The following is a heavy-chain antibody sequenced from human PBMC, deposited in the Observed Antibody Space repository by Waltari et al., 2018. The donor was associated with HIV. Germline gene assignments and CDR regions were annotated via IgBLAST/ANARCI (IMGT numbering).Heavy chain of an antibody. CDR2: IYSGGST. Sequence: EVQLVESGGGLIQPGGYLRLSCAASGFSVSSNYMSWVRQAPGKVLEWVSVIYSGGSTYYADSVKGRFTISRDNSKNTLYLQMNSLRAEDTAVYYCARGFGCGGDCYYFDYWGQGTLVTVSS. CDR3: ARGFGCGGDCYYFDY. V-gene: IGHV3-53*01. J-gene: IGHJ4*02. D-gene: IGHD2-21*02. CDR1: GFSVSSNY.